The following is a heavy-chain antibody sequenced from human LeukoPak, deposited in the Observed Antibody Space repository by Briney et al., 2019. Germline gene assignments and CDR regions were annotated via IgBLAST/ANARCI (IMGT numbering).Heavy chain of an antibody. CDR1: GGSFSGYY. D-gene: IGHD3-9*01. J-gene: IGHJ4*02. Sequence: PSETLSLTCAVYGGSFSGYYWSWIRQPPGKGLEWIGEIDHSGSTNYNPSLKSRVTISVDTSKNQFSLKLSSVTAADTAVYYCAREVLRYFDWPGDFDYWGQGTLVTVSS. CDR2: IDHSGST. V-gene: IGHV4-34*01. CDR3: AREVLRYFDWPGDFDY.